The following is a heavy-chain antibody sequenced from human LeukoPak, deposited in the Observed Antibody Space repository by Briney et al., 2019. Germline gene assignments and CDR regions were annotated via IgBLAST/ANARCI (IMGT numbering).Heavy chain of an antibody. J-gene: IGHJ4*02. D-gene: IGHD3-22*01. CDR1: GFIFSTYA. CDR3: ARESLYSSGYPDY. V-gene: IGHV3-23*01. Sequence: GGSLRLSCATSGFIFSTYALSWVRQAPGKGLEWASSISGSGGSTYHADSVKGRFTISRDSSKNTLYLQMNSLRAEDTAVYYCARESLYSSGYPDYWGQGTLVTVSS. CDR2: ISGSGGST.